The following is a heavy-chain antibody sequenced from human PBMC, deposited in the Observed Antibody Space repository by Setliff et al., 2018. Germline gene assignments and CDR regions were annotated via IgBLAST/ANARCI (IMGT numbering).Heavy chain of an antibody. V-gene: IGHV4-4*07. CDR3: ARERQGGFLEWSPFDS. J-gene: IGHJ4*02. Sequence: PSETLSLTCTVSGGFIYDHYWTWIRQPAGKGLQWIGRVYSDGETDYSPSLKSRVTISVDKSNNQFSPNLKSMTAADTALYFCARERQGGFLEWSPFDSWGQGILVTVSS. CDR2: VYSDGET. D-gene: IGHD3-3*01. CDR1: GGFIYDHY.